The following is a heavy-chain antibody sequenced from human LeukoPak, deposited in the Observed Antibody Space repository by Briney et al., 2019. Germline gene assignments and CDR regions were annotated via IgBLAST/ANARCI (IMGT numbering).Heavy chain of an antibody. Sequence: PGGSLRLSCAASGFTFSSYAMHWVRQAPGKGLEYVSAISSNGGSTYYANSVKGRFTISRDNSKNTLYLQMNSLRAEDTAVYYCARDRDGYNYYYSYMDVWGKGTTVTVSS. J-gene: IGHJ6*03. CDR3: ARDRDGYNYYYSYMDV. V-gene: IGHV3-64*01. CDR2: ISSNGGST. D-gene: IGHD5-24*01. CDR1: GFTFSSYA.